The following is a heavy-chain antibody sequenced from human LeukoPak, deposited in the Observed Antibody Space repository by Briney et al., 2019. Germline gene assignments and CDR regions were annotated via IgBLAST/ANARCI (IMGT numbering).Heavy chain of an antibody. CDR3: ARGYYYDSSGYYYDYFDY. V-gene: IGHV1-18*01. D-gene: IGHD3-22*01. Sequence: ASVKVSCKASGYTFTSYGISWVRQAPGQGLEWMGWISAYNGNTNYALNLQGRVTMTTDTSKRTAYMELRRLRSDETAMYYCARGYYYDSSGYYYDYFDYWGQGTLVTVSS. CDR1: GYTFTSYG. CDR2: ISAYNGNT. J-gene: IGHJ4*02.